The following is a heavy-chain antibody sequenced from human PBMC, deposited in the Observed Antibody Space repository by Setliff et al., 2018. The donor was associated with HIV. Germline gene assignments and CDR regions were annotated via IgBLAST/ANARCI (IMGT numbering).Heavy chain of an antibody. CDR1: GGSFSGYY. V-gene: IGHV4-34*01. CDR3: ARGWGDNSFDS. CDR2: INYSGST. J-gene: IGHJ5*01. Sequence: ETLSLTCAVYGGSFSGYYWNWIRQPPGKGLEWIGEINYSGSTNYNPSLKSRVTVSADTSKNQFSLRLRSVTAADTAVYYCARGWGDNSFDSWGQGTLVTVSS. D-gene: IGHD1-26*01.